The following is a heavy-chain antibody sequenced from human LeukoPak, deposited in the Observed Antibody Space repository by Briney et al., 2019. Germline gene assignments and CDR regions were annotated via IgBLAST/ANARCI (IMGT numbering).Heavy chain of an antibody. CDR3: ATRDQSRTNRAPADC. CDR1: GGSFSGYY. V-gene: IGHV4-34*01. D-gene: IGHD5-24*01. J-gene: IGHJ4*02. Sequence: SETLSLTCAVYGGSFSGYYWSWIRQPPGKGLEWIGEINHSGSTNHNPSLKSRVTISVDTSKNQFSLKLSSVTAADTAMYYCATRDQSRTNRAPADCWGQGTLATVSS. CDR2: INHSGST.